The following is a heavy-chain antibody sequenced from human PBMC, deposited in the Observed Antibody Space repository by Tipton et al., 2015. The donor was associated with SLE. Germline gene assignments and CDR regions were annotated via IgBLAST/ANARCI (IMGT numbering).Heavy chain of an antibody. Sequence: GSLRLSCAASGFTVSSNYMSWVRQAPGKGLEWVSVIYSGGSTYYADSVKGRFTISRDNSKNTLYLQMNSLRAEDTAVYYCARNLLPDYYGMDVWGQGTTVTVSS. CDR2: IYSGGST. CDR3: ARNLLPDYYGMDV. V-gene: IGHV3-53*05. CDR1: GFTVSSNY. D-gene: IGHD2-15*01. J-gene: IGHJ6*02.